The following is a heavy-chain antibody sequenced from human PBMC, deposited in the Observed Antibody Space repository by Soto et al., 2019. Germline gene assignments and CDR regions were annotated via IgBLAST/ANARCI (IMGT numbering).Heavy chain of an antibody. Sequence: PGESLKISCKGSGYSFTTYWISWVRQMPGKGLEWMGRIDPSDSYINYSPSFQGHVTISVDKSISTAYLQWSSLKASDTAMYYCARHVGTLLRGYCASTSCRFDPWGQGTLVTAPQ. J-gene: IGHJ5*02. D-gene: IGHD2-2*01. V-gene: IGHV5-10-1*01. CDR1: GYSFTTYW. CDR3: ARHVGTLLRGYCASTSCRFDP. CDR2: IDPSDSYI.